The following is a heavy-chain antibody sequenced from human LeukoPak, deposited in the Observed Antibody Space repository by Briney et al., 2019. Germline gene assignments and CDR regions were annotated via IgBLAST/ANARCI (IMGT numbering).Heavy chain of an antibody. CDR3: ARGGSDTAMAHDY. CDR2: INRGGSRT. Sequence: GGSLRLSCAASGFTFSNHWMHWVRQAPGKGLMWVSRINRGGSRTDYADSVEGRFTISRDDAKNTLYLQLNSLRAEDTAVYFCARGGSDTAMAHDYWGQGTLVTVSS. V-gene: IGHV3-74*01. D-gene: IGHD5-18*01. J-gene: IGHJ4*02. CDR1: GFTFSNHW.